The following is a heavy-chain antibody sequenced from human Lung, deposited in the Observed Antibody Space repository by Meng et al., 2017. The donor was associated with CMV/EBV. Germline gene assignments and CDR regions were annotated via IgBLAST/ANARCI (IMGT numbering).Heavy chain of an antibody. J-gene: IGHJ5*02. V-gene: IGHV3-30*04. D-gene: IGHD3-10*01. Sequence: FGRYVFYWVRQAPCKGLEWVAGISYDGSKNFYADSVKGRFIISRDNSNSKLFLQMNNLRSEDTAMYYCARDRGDRRGSYVRNWFDPWGQGTLVTVSS. CDR1: FGRYV. CDR2: ISYDGSKN. CDR3: ARDRGDRRGSYVRNWFDP.